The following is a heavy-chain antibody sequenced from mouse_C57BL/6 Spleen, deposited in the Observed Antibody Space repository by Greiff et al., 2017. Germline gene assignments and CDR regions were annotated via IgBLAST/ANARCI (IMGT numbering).Heavy chain of an antibody. Sequence: QVQLQQPGAELVKPGASVKLSCKASGYTFTSYWMHWVKQRPGPGLEWIGMIHPNSGSTNYNEKFKSKATLTVDKSSSTAYMQLSSLTSEDSAVYYCALYGHGGWFAYWGQGTLVTVSA. D-gene: IGHD1-1*02. J-gene: IGHJ3*01. CDR3: ALYGHGGWFAY. CDR1: GYTFTSYW. V-gene: IGHV1-64*01. CDR2: IHPNSGST.